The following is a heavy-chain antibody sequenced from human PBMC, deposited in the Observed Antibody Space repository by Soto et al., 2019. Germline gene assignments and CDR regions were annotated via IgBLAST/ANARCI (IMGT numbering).Heavy chain of an antibody. Sequence: ASVKVSCKASGYNFTKYGISWVRQAPGQGLEWMGWISAYNGYTKYKQKFQDRVTITADESTSTAYMQLSSLRSGDTAVYYCARSGGLDRDFNYWGQGSLVTVSS. D-gene: IGHD2-15*01. V-gene: IGHV1-18*01. CDR1: GYNFTKYG. CDR3: ARSGGLDRDFNY. J-gene: IGHJ4*02. CDR2: ISAYNGYT.